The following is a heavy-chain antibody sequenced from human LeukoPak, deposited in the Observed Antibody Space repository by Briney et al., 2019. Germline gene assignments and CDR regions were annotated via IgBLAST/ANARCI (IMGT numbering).Heavy chain of an antibody. CDR3: AKEAVVAPDLDV. J-gene: IGHJ4*01. D-gene: IGHD5-12*01. CDR2: INHAGVTK. V-gene: IGHV3-30*02. Sequence: GGSLRLSCAASGFLFSSFGMNWVRQAPGKGLEWVAFINHAGVTKFYGDSVKGRFTISRDNSKNTLSVQMDSLRDDDTAVYYCAKEAVVAPDLDVWGQGTLVSVSS. CDR1: GFLFSSFG.